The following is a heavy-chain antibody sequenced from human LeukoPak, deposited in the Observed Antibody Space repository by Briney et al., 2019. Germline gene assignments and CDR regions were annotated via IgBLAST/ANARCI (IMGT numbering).Heavy chain of an antibody. Sequence: SETLSLTCTVSGGSISSYYWSWIRQPPGKGLEWIGYIYYSGSTNYNPSLKSRVTISVDTSKNQFSLKLSSVTAADTAVYYCARVYSSSWFGWLDPWGQGTLVTVSS. D-gene: IGHD6-13*01. J-gene: IGHJ5*02. CDR2: IYYSGST. V-gene: IGHV4-59*01. CDR3: ARVYSSSWFGWLDP. CDR1: GGSISSYY.